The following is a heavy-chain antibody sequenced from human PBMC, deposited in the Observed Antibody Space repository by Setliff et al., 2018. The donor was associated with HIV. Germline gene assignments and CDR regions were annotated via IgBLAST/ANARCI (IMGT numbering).Heavy chain of an antibody. Sequence: LRLSCAASGFTFSSYSMNWVRQAPGKGLEWVSSISSSSSYIYYADSVKGRFTISGDNAKSSLYLQMNSLRAEDTAVYYCARDQIYYDSGSYPFYMDVWGKGTTVTVSS. CDR3: ARDQIYYDSGSYPFYMDV. J-gene: IGHJ6*03. D-gene: IGHD3-22*01. CDR1: GFTFSSYS. CDR2: ISSSSSYI. V-gene: IGHV3-21*01.